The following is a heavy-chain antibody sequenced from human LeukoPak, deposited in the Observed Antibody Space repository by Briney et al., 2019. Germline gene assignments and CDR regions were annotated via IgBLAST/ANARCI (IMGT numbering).Heavy chain of an antibody. Sequence: PGGSLRPSCAASGFTFSGYGMHWVRQAPGKGLEWVAFIRYDGSNKYYADSVKGRFTISRDNSKNTLYLQMNSLRAEDTAVYYCAKDGSRLEGLPIDYWGQGTLVTVSS. CDR2: IRYDGSNK. CDR3: AKDGSRLEGLPIDY. J-gene: IGHJ4*02. V-gene: IGHV3-30*02. CDR1: GFTFSGYG. D-gene: IGHD3/OR15-3a*01.